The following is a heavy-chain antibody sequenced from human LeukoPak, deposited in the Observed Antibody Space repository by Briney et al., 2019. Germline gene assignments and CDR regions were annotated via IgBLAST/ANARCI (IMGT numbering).Heavy chain of an antibody. CDR1: GFTFTSSA. Sequence: ASVKVSCKASGFTFTSSAVLWVRQARGQRLEWIGWIVVGSGNTNYAQKFQERVTITRDMSTSTAYMELSSLRSEDTAVYYCAAVGYCSSTSCYGFDYWGQGTLVTVSS. CDR2: IVVGSGNT. J-gene: IGHJ4*02. V-gene: IGHV1-58*01. CDR3: AAVGYCSSTSCYGFDY. D-gene: IGHD2-2*01.